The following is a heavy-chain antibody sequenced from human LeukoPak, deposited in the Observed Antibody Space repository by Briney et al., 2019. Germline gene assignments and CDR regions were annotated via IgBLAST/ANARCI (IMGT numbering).Heavy chain of an antibody. Sequence: GGSLRLSCEASGFNSFNFPMNWVRKAPGRGLEWVSHIRSDGTITYADSVKGRFTISRDDARTSVYLQLNSLRDEDTAIYYCARGNIWAFDIWGQGTMVTVSS. CDR2: IRSDGTI. D-gene: IGHD2/OR15-2a*01. CDR1: GFNSFNFP. CDR3: ARGNIWAFDI. V-gene: IGHV3-69-1*01. J-gene: IGHJ3*02.